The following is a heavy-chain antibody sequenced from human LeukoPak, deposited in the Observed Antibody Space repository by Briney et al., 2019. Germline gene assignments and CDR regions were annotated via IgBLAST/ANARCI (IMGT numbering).Heavy chain of an antibody. CDR2: IYSSGST. CDR1: GGSISSYY. Sequence: KPSETLSLTCTVSGGSISSYYWGWIRQPPGKGLEWIGYIYSSGSTNYNPSLKSRVTISVDTSKNQFSLKLSSVTAADTAVYYCARRSVYGSGSYSDWGQGTLVTVSS. CDR3: ARRSVYGSGSYSD. J-gene: IGHJ4*02. V-gene: IGHV4-59*01. D-gene: IGHD3-10*01.